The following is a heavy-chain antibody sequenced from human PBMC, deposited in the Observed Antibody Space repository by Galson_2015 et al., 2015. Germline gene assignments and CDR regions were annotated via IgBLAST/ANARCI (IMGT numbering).Heavy chain of an antibody. J-gene: IGHJ4*02. D-gene: IGHD2-2*01. Sequence: SETLSLTCAVSGASISARTYYWGWIRQSPGKGLEWIGSIYYSGTTSYNPSLKSRVTISLDTSDKQFSLKLSTVTAADTGVYYCATSTTCYAGYAGSSYYCFDVWGRGTLVAVSS. CDR2: IYYSGTT. V-gene: IGHV4-39*01. CDR3: ATSTTCYAGYAGSSYYCFDV. CDR1: GASISARTYY.